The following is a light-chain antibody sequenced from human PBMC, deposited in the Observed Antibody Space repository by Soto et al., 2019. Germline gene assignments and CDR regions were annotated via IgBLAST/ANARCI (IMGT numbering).Light chain of an antibody. CDR1: QSVSSTY. J-gene: IGKJ1*01. CDR2: ATS. CDR3: HQYGSSLWT. Sequence: EIVLTQSPGTLSLSPGERASLSCRASQSVSSTYLAWYQQKPGQAPRLLIYATSTRATGIPDRFSRSGSGTDFTLTISRLEPEDFAVYYYHQYGSSLWTFGQGTNVEI. V-gene: IGKV3-20*01.